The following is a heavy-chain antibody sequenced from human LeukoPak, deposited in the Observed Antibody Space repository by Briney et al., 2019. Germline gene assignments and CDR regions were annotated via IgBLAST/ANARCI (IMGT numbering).Heavy chain of an antibody. CDR2: IGAAGGT. CDR3: ARGWERGFDR. D-gene: IGHD1-26*01. V-gene: IGHV3-13*01. J-gene: IGHJ5*02. Sequence: GGSLRLSCAASGFTLSTHDMLWVRQVTGKGLEWVSAIGAAGGTYYPGSVKGRFTISRENAKNSLYLQMNSLRVGDTAVYYCARGWERGFDRWGQGTLVTVSS. CDR1: GFTLSTHD.